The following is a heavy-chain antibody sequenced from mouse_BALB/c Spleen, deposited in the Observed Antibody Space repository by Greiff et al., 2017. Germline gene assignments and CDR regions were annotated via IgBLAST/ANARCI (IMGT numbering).Heavy chain of an antibody. Sequence: EVKLQESGAELVKPGASVKLSCTASGFNIKDTYMHWVKQRPEQGLEWIGRIDPANGNTIYDPKFQGKASITADTSSNTAYLQLSSLTSEDTAVYYCARRYGYDAMDYWGQGTSVTVSS. J-gene: IGHJ4*01. V-gene: IGHV14-3*02. CDR2: IDPANGNT. D-gene: IGHD2-14*01. CDR3: ARRYGYDAMDY. CDR1: GFNIKDTY.